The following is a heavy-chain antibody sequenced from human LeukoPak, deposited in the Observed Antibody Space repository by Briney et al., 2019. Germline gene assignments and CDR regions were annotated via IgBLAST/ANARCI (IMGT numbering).Heavy chain of an antibody. D-gene: IGHD1-7*01. CDR2: ISDSGSST. CDR3: AKRPVNRGTTD. Sequence: GGSLRLSCAASGFTFSSSAMTWVRQAPGKGLEWVSGISDSGSSTYYADSVKGRFTISRDNSRNSLYLQMNSLRPEDTALYYCAKRPVNRGTTDWGQGTLVTVSS. V-gene: IGHV3-23*01. CDR1: GFTFSSSA. J-gene: IGHJ4*02.